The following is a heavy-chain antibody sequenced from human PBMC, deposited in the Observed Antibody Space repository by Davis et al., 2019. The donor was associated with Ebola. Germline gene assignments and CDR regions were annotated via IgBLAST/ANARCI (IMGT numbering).Heavy chain of an antibody. V-gene: IGHV3-73*01. CDR2: IRTKANDYAT. CDR1: GFTFSASA. J-gene: IGHJ3*02. Sequence: PGGSLRLSCEVSGFTFSASAMHWVRQASGKGLEWVGRIRTKANDYATAYAVSVKGRFTISRDDSKNTAYLQMNSLKTEDTAIYYCTRHNLPNCGGDCYPGAFDIWGLGTAVTVSS. CDR3: TRHNLPNCGGDCYPGAFDI. D-gene: IGHD2-21*01.